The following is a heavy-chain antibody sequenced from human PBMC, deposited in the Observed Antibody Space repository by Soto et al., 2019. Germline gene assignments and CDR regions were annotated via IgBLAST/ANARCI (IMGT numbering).Heavy chain of an antibody. J-gene: IGHJ4*02. D-gene: IGHD6-19*01. CDR2: ISYDDGINK. V-gene: IGHV3-30-3*01. CDR3: ARSIAVAGTPEVDY. Sequence: QVQLVESGGGVVQPGRSLRLSCAASGFTFSSYTMHWVRQAPGKGLEWVAVISYDDGINKYYADSVKGRFTISRDNSKNTLYLQMNSLRAEDTAVYYCARSIAVAGTPEVDYWGQGALVTVSS. CDR1: GFTFSSYT.